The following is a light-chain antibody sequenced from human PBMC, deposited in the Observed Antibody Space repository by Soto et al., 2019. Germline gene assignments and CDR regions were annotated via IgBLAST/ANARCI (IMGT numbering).Light chain of an antibody. J-gene: IGKJ2*01. Sequence: EIVMTQSTATMSVSPGERATLSCRASQSVSSNLAWYQQKPGQAPRLLIYGASTRATGIPARFSGSGSGTEFTLTISSLQSEDFAVYYCQQYNNWPPGTFGQGTKLELK. V-gene: IGKV3-15*01. CDR3: QQYNNWPPGT. CDR1: QSVSSN. CDR2: GAS.